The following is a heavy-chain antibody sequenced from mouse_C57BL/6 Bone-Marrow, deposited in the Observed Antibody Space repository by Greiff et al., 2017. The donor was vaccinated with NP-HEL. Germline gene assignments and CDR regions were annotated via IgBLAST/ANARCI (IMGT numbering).Heavy chain of an antibody. J-gene: IGHJ4*01. CDR2: IYPGSGST. CDR3: ATTLRPMDY. D-gene: IGHD1-1*01. V-gene: IGHV1-55*01. CDR1: GYTFTSYW. Sequence: QVQLQQPGAELVKPGASVKMSCKASGYTFTSYWITWVKQRPGQGLEWIGDIYPGSGSTNYNEKFTSKATLTVDTSSSTAYMHLSSLTSEDSAVYYCATTLRPMDYWGQGTSVTVSS.